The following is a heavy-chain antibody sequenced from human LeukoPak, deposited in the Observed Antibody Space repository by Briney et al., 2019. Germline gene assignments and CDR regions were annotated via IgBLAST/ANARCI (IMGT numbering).Heavy chain of an antibody. V-gene: IGHV1-2*02. D-gene: IGHD3-16*01. CDR3: ATQRGSYLWGTDFDY. CDR1: GYTFTGYY. CDR2: INPNSGDT. Sequence: ASVKVPCMASGYTFTGYYMHWVRQAPGQGLEWMGWINPNSGDTKYAQKFQGRVTMTRDTSISTAYMELSRLRSDDTAVYYCATQRGSYLWGTDFDYWGQGTLVTVSS. J-gene: IGHJ4*02.